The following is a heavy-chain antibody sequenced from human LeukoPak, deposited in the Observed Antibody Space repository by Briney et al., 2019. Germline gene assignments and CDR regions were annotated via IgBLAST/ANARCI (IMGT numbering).Heavy chain of an antibody. CDR1: GLTFNSYA. J-gene: IGHJ4*02. V-gene: IGHV3-30-3*01. CDR3: ASHKIGDYVSGRNFDY. CDR2: ISYDGSNK. D-gene: IGHD3-10*01. Sequence: PGRSLRLSCAASGLTFNSYAMHWVRQAPGKGLEWVAVISYDGSNKYYADSVKGRFTISRDNSKNTLYLQMNSLRAEDMAVYYWASHKIGDYVSGRNFDYWGQGTLVTVSS.